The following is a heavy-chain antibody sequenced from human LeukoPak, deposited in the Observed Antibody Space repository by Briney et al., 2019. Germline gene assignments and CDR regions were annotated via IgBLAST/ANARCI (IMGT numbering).Heavy chain of an antibody. V-gene: IGHV7-4-1*02. Sequence: GASVKVSCKASGYTFTTFAVNWVRQAPGQGLEWMGWINTNTGNPTYAQGFTGRFVFSLDTSVSTAYLQISSLKAEDTAVYYCARDFSRYFDWLLEGWYFDYWGQGTLVTVSS. CDR2: INTNTGNP. CDR3: ARDFSRYFDWLLEGWYFDY. D-gene: IGHD3-9*01. CDR1: GYTFTTFA. J-gene: IGHJ4*02.